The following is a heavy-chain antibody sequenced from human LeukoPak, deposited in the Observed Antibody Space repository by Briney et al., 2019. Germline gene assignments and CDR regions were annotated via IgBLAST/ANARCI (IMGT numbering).Heavy chain of an antibody. V-gene: IGHV3-23*01. D-gene: IGHD2-21*01. CDR2: FDGNAHGT. CDR3: AKARIIGVGWAQFDS. Sequence: GGSLRLFCATSGFTFSQFGMTWVRQPPGKGLEWVASFDGNAHGTYFACSVKGRCTISSDNSKNTVYLQMNSLRADDTAIYYCAKARIIGVGWAQFDSWGQGSLVTVSS. CDR1: GFTFSQFG. J-gene: IGHJ4*02.